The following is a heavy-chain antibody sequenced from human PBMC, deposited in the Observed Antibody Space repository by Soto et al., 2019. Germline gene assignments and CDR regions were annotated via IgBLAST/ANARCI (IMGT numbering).Heavy chain of an antibody. J-gene: IGHJ4*02. CDR1: GISLTNFW. CDR2: INPESTTI. CDR3: TKDTFGGRDS. D-gene: IGHD2-15*01. Sequence: PGGPLRLSCTASGISLTNFWIHWVRQAPGKGLVWVSRINPESTTINYADSVKGRFIISRDNAENTMYLQMNSLSAEDTGVYYCTKDTFGGRDSWGQGTLVTVSS. V-gene: IGHV3-74*01.